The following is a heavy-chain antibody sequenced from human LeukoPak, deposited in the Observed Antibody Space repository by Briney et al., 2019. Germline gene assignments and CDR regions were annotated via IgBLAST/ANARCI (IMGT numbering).Heavy chain of an antibody. D-gene: IGHD6-19*01. J-gene: IGHJ4*02. V-gene: IGHV4-39*02. CDR1: GGSISSSSYY. Sequence: PSETLSLTCTVSGGSISSSSYYWGWIRQSPGKGLGWIGSIYYSGANHYNPSLKSRVTMSVDTSKNQFSVKLTSVTATDMAVYYCVRVRGYWLVRGYLDYWGQGTQVTVSS. CDR3: VRVRGYWLVRGYLDY. CDR2: IYYSGAN.